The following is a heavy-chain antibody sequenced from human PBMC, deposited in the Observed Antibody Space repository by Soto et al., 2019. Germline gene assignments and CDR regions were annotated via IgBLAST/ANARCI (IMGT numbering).Heavy chain of an antibody. Sequence: PSETLSLTCSVSVGSITTNSYYWDWIRQPPGKGLEWIGSISYGGRTYDNPSLKSRVTISADTSKNQVSLNLSSVAAADTAVYYCVRRARLGATIDSFDYWGPGTLVTVSS. CDR3: VRRARLGATIDSFDY. CDR1: VGSITTNSYY. CDR2: ISYGGRT. J-gene: IGHJ4*02. D-gene: IGHD1-26*01. V-gene: IGHV4-39*01.